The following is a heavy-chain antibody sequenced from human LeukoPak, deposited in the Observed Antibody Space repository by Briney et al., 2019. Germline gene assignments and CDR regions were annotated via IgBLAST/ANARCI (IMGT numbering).Heavy chain of an antibody. J-gene: IGHJ1*01. Sequence: SETLSLTCTVSGGSISSSSYYWGWIRQPPGKGLEWIGSIYYSGSTYYNPSLKSRVTISVDTSKNQFSLKLSSVTAADTAVYYCARHLAIGIAAAEVQHWGQGTLVTVSS. CDR1: GGSISSSSYY. D-gene: IGHD6-13*01. V-gene: IGHV4-39*01. CDR2: IYYSGST. CDR3: ARHLAIGIAAAEVQH.